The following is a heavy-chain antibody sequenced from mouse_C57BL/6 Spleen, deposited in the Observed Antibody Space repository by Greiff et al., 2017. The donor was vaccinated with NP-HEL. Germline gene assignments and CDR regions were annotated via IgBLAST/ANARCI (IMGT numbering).Heavy chain of an antibody. Sequence: EVKLVESGGDLVKPGGSLKLSCAASGFTFSSYGMSWVRQTPDKRLEWVATISSGGSYTYYPDSGKGRFTISRDNAKNPLYLQMSSLKSEDTALYYCARQRVTTVVAHWYVDVWGTGTTVTVSS. CDR2: ISSGGSYT. D-gene: IGHD1-1*01. CDR3: ARQRVTTVVAHWYVDV. V-gene: IGHV5-6*01. CDR1: GFTFSSYG. J-gene: IGHJ1*03.